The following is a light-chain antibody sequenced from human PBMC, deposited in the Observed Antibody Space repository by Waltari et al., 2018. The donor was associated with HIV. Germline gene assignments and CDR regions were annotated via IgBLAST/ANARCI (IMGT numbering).Light chain of an antibody. CDR1: SSDVGGYTY. J-gene: IGLJ1*01. CDR2: EVS. CDR3: NSYTSSTTRV. Sequence: QSALTQPASVSGSPGQSFTISCTGTSSDVGGYTYVPWYQQHPGNAPKLLMYEVSIRPSGVSKRFSGSKSGNTGSLTISGLQAEDEADYYCNSYTSSTTRVFGTGTKVTVL. V-gene: IGLV2-14*01.